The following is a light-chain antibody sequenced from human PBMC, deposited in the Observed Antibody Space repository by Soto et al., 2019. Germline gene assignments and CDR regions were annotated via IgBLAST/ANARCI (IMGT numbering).Light chain of an antibody. J-gene: IGKJ5*01. Sequence: IVLTQSPGSLCLSPGERVTLSCRASQSVTTRLAWYQHKPGQAPRLLMSGASSRASGVQVRFSGSGSGTDFTLTISRLEPEDFALYYCQQYGGSPITFGLGTRLEIK. V-gene: IGKV3-20*01. CDR3: QQYGGSPIT. CDR2: GAS. CDR1: QSVTTR.